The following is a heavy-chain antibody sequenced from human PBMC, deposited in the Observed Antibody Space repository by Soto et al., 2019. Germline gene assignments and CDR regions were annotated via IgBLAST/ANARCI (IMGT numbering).Heavy chain of an antibody. CDR3: AKNCGGDCYTNFDF. V-gene: IGHV3-23*01. Sequence: EVQLLESGGGLVQPGGSLRLSCAASGFTFSSSAMSWVRQAPGMGLEWVSGVGGSGGTTYSADSVKGRFIISRDNSKNTLYLQMNSLRAEDTAVYYCAKNCGGDCYTNFDFWGQGTLVTVSS. J-gene: IGHJ4*02. D-gene: IGHD2-21*02. CDR1: GFTFSSSA. CDR2: VGGSGGTT.